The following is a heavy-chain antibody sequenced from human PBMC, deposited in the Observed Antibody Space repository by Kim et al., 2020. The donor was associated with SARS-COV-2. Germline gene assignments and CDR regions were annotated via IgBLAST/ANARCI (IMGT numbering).Heavy chain of an antibody. J-gene: IGHJ4*02. D-gene: IGHD3-16*01. CDR1: GFTFSSYS. Sequence: GGSLRLSCAASGFTFSSYSMNWVRQAPGKGLEWVSSISSSGSYIYYADSVKGRFTISRDNAKNSLYLQMNSLRAEDTAVYYCAREPGGGPYWGQGTLVTVSS. CDR2: ISSSGSYI. V-gene: IGHV3-21*01. CDR3: AREPGGGPY.